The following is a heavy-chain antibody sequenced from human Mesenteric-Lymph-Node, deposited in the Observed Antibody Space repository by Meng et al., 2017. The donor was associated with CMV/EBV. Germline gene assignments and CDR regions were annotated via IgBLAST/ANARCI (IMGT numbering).Heavy chain of an antibody. V-gene: IGHV3-73*01. CDR2: IRSKANAYAT. CDR3: AKSGADFWSGYYMEGYLDY. J-gene: IGHJ4*02. CDR1: GFTFSGSG. D-gene: IGHD3-3*01. Sequence: GESLKISCAASGFTFSGSGLHWVRQASGKGLEWVGRIRSKANAYATKYGASVEGRFTISRDDSRNTAYLQMNSLRAEDTAVYYCAKSGADFWSGYYMEGYLDYWGQGTLVTVSS.